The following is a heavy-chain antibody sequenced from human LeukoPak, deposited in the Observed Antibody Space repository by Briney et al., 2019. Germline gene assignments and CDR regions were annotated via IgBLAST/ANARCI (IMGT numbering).Heavy chain of an antibody. Sequence: GESLSLSCAASGFTFSSKWMHWVRQTPGKGLVWVSRINSGGSGTSYADSVKGRFTISRDNAKNTLYLQMNSLRAEATAVYYCASSLGPLTEYWGQGTLVTVSS. CDR1: GFTFSSKW. D-gene: IGHD7-27*01. CDR3: ASSLGPLTEY. CDR2: INSGGSGT. J-gene: IGHJ4*02. V-gene: IGHV3-74*01.